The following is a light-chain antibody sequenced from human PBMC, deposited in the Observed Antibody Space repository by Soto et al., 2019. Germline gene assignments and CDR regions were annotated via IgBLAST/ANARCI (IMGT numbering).Light chain of an antibody. CDR3: HQRKSWPRT. V-gene: IGKV3-11*01. J-gene: IGKJ1*01. CDR2: DTS. Sequence: DIVLTQSPSTLSSSPWERATLSCRASQTVSNKLAWYQHKPGKAPRLLIYDTSSRATGIPARFSGSGSGTDFTLTISSLEPEDFAVYYCHQRKSWPRTFGQGTKVDIK. CDR1: QTVSNK.